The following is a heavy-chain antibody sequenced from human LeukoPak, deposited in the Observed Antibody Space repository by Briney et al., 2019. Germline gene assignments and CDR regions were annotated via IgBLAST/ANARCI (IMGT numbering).Heavy chain of an antibody. D-gene: IGHD6-19*01. J-gene: IGHJ4*02. V-gene: IGHV3-48*01. CDR2: IKSSSSTI. Sequence: GGSLRLSCVVSGFTFSSYSMNWVRQAPGKGLEWVSYIKSSSSTIHYADSVKGRFTVSRDNAKNSLCLQMNSLRAEDTGVYYCARGSSGLEDYWGQGTLVIVSS. CDR1: GFTFSSYS. CDR3: ARGSSGLEDY.